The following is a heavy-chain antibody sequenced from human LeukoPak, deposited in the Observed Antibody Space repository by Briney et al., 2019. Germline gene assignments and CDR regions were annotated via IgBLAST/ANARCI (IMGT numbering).Heavy chain of an antibody. V-gene: IGHV4-39*01. J-gene: IGHJ4*02. CDR2: IYYYGST. Sequence: PSETLSLTCTVSGDSDDSIKSSSYYWAWIRLPPGKGLEWVGSIYYYGSTYYNPSLRGRVTISVDTSKSQFSVKLNSVTAADTAMYYCGRRGHLHRPFWGQGTLVTVSS. CDR3: GRRGHLHRPF. D-gene: IGHD3/OR15-3a*01. CDR1: GDSDDSIKSSSYY.